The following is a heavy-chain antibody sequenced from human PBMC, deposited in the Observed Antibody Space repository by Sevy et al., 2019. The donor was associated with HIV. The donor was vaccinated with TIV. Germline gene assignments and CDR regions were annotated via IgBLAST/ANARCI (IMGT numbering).Heavy chain of an antibody. J-gene: IGHJ4*02. V-gene: IGHV3-30*04. CDR3: ASHPAPYYFDY. CDR1: GFTFSSYA. CDR2: ISYDGSNK. Sequence: GGSLRLSCAASGFTFSSYAMHWVRQAPGKGLERVAVISYDGSNKYYADSVKGRFTISRDNSKNTLYLQMNSLRAEDTAVYYCASHPAPYYFDYWGQGTLVTVSS.